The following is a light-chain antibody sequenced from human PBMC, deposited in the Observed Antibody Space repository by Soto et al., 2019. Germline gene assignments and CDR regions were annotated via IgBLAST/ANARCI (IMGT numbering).Light chain of an antibody. CDR2: AAS. Sequence: DIQMTQSQSSLSASVGDRFTITCRASQSISSYLNWYQQKPGKAPKLLIYAASSLQSGVPSRFSGSGSGTDFTLTISSLQPEDFATYYCQQSYSTPPTFGQGTKVDIK. J-gene: IGKJ1*01. CDR3: QQSYSTPPT. V-gene: IGKV1-39*01. CDR1: QSISSY.